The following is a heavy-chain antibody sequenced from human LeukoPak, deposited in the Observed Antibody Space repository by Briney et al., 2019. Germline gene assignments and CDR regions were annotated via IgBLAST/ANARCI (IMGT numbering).Heavy chain of an antibody. V-gene: IGHV3-48*02. CDR2: ISSSGTI. Sequence: GGSLRLSCAASGFTFSGYSMNWVRQAPGKGLEWISYISSSGTIYYADSVKGRFTISRDNAKNSLYLQMNSLRDEDTAIYYCARGVTIWGQGTLVTVSS. CDR1: GFTFSGYS. CDR3: ARGVTI. J-gene: IGHJ4*02. D-gene: IGHD2-2*01.